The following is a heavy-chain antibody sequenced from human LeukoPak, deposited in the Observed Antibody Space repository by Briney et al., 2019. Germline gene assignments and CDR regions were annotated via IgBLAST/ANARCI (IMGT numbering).Heavy chain of an antibody. CDR2: MSAYNEST. CDR3: ARGLGKYPEIPFDY. Sequence: GASVNVSCKASGYTFTNYGISWGRQAPGQGLEWMGWMSAYNESTNYDQKFHGRVTIATDKSTSTAYMGLRSLRSEDTAMCYCARGLGKYPEIPFDYGPRGTLVTVPS. CDR1: GYTFTNYG. J-gene: IGHJ4*02. D-gene: IGHD7-27*01. V-gene: IGHV1-18*01.